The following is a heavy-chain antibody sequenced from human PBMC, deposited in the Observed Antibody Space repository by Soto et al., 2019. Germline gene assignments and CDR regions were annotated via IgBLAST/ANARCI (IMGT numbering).Heavy chain of an antibody. V-gene: IGHV3-33*01. D-gene: IGHD6-19*01. CDR1: GFTFSSYD. J-gene: IGHJ5*02. Sequence: QVQLVESGGGVVQPGRSLRLSCAASGFTFSSYDMHWVRQAPGKGLEWVALIWSDGSNKNYADSVKGRFIISRDNSKNTLYRQMNSLRAEDTAVYYCARGLPVAGWGGQNWFDPWGQGTLVTVSS. CDR2: IWSDGSNK. CDR3: ARGLPVAGWGGQNWFDP.